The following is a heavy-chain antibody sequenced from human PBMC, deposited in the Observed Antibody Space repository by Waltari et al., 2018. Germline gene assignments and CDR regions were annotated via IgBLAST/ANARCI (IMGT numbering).Heavy chain of an antibody. D-gene: IGHD1-26*01. Sequence: EVQLLESGGGLVQPGGSLRLSCAASGFTFSSYAMSWVRQAPGKGLEWVGFIRSKAYGGTTEYAASVKGRFTISRDDSKSIAYLQMNSLKTEDTAVYYCTRDQEWELLPLDYWGQGTLVTVSS. CDR2: IRSKAYGGTT. V-gene: IGHV3-49*04. CDR3: TRDQEWELLPLDY. CDR1: GFTFSSYA. J-gene: IGHJ4*02.